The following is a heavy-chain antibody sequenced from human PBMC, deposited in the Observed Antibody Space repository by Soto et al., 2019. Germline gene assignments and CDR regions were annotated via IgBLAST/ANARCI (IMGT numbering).Heavy chain of an antibody. CDR2: IYYSGST. J-gene: IGHJ5*02. CDR3: ARYPALCSGGSCYPVGSWFDP. Sequence: PSETLSLTCTVSGGSISSSSYYWGWIRQPPGKGLEWIGSIYYSGSTYYNPSLKSRVTISVDTSKKQFSLKLNSVTAADTAVYYCARYPALCSGGSCYPVGSWFDPWGQGTLVTVSS. CDR1: GGSISSSSYY. V-gene: IGHV4-39*01. D-gene: IGHD2-15*01.